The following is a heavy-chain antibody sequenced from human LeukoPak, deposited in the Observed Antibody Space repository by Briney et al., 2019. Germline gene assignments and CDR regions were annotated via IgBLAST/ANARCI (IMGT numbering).Heavy chain of an antibody. CDR1: GGSISSYY. CDR2: IYYSGST. V-gene: IGHV4-59*01. J-gene: IGHJ3*02. CDR3: AREDSADAFDI. Sequence: PSETLSFTCTVSGGSISSYYWSWIRQPPGKGLEWIGYIYYSGSTNYNPSLKSRVTISVDTSKNQFSLKLSSVTAADTAVYYCAREDSADAFDIWGQGTMVTVSS.